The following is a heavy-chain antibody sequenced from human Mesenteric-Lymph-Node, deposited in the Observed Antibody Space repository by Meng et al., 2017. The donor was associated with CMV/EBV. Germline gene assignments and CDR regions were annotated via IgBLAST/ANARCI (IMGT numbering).Heavy chain of an antibody. J-gene: IGHJ4*02. CDR2: IKEDGSEK. D-gene: IGHD5/OR15-5a*01. CDR1: GFTLSRFW. CDR3: ARSSYSLSSGGDY. Sequence: ETLSLTCGASGFTLSRFWMSWVRQAPGKGLEWVANIKEDGSEKYYVDSVKGRFTISRDNAKNSLYLQMNSLRAEDTAVYYCARSSYSLSSGGDYWGQGTLVTVSS. V-gene: IGHV3-7*01.